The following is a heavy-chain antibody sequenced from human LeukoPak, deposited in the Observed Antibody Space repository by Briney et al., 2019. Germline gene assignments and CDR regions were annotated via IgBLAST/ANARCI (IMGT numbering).Heavy chain of an antibody. CDR3: AVERGGCSAVTCYAFNH. Sequence: GKSLRLSCAGSGFSFSDGWMGWVRQAPGKGLEWVGRIKSKVDGGTTDYAAPVKGGFTISRDDSQNKLFLQMNSLEIGDTAVYYCAVERGGCSAVTCYAFNHWGQGTLVTVSS. CDR1: GFSFSDGW. CDR2: IKSKVDGGTT. V-gene: IGHV3-15*01. J-gene: IGHJ4*02. D-gene: IGHD2-15*01.